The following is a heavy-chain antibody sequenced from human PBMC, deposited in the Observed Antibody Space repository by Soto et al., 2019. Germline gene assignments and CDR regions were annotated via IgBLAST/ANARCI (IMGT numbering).Heavy chain of an antibody. CDR3: ARDLTRYCSSTSCSNWFDP. V-gene: IGHV1-18*01. CDR1: GYTYTSYG. J-gene: IGHJ5*02. Sequence: ASVTVSCKASGYTYTSYGIIWVRQAPGQGLEWMGWISAYNGNTNYAQKLQGRVTMTTDTSTSTAYMELRSLRSDDTAVYYCARDLTRYCSSTSCSNWFDPWGQGTLVTVSS. D-gene: IGHD2-2*01. CDR2: ISAYNGNT.